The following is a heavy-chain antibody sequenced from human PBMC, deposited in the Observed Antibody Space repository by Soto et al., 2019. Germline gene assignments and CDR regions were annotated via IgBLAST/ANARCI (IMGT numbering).Heavy chain of an antibody. CDR3: ARMATVVTRNDAFDI. CDR2: ISYDGSNK. J-gene: IGHJ3*02. CDR1: GFTFSSYA. D-gene: IGHD4-17*01. V-gene: IGHV3-30-3*01. Sequence: GGSLRLSCAASGFTFSSYAMHWVRQAPGKGLEWVAVISYDGSNKYYADSVKGRFTISRDNSKNTLYLQMNSLRAEDTAVYYCARMATVVTRNDAFDIWGQGTMVTVSS.